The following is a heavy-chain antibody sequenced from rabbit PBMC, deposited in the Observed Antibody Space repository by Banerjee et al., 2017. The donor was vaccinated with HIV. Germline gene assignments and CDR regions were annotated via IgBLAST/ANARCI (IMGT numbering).Heavy chain of an antibody. CDR2: IYTGSSGST. J-gene: IGHJ3*01. CDR1: GFDFSSRA. Sequence: QQQLEESGGGLVKPEGSLTLTCKASGFDFSSRAMCWVRQAPGKGLEWIACIYTGSSGSTYYASWAKGRFTISKTSSTTVTLQMTSLTAADTATYFCARDFYGMDLWGQGTLVT. V-gene: IGHV1S45*01. CDR3: ARDFYGMDL. D-gene: IGHD2-1*01.